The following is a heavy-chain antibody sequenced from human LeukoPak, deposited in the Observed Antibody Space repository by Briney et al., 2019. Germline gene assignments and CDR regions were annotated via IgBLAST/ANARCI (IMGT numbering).Heavy chain of an antibody. V-gene: IGHV3-33*03. CDR2: IWYDGSYT. Sequence: PGGSLRLSCAASGFTFSSYGMHWVRQAPGKGPEWVAVIWYDGSYTYYAESVKGRFTISRDNSRNTLYLQMSSLRAEDTAVYYCAKPTSGDGSFLIDYWGQGTLVIVSS. CDR3: AKPTSGDGSFLIDY. D-gene: IGHD1-26*01. J-gene: IGHJ4*02. CDR1: GFTFSSYG.